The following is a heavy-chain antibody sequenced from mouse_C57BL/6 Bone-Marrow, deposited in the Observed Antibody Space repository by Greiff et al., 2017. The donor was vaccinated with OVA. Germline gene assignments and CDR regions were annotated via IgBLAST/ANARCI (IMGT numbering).Heavy chain of an antibody. CDR3: TRERPYYGSSSYYFDY. J-gene: IGHJ2*01. V-gene: IGHV5-9-1*02. Sequence: EVHLVESGEGLVKPGGSLKLSCAASGFTFSSYAMSWVRQTPEKRLEWVAYISSGGDYIYYADTVKGRFTISRDNARNTLYLQMSSLKSEDTAMYYCTRERPYYGSSSYYFDYWGQGTTLTVSS. D-gene: IGHD1-1*01. CDR2: ISSGGDYI. CDR1: GFTFSSYA.